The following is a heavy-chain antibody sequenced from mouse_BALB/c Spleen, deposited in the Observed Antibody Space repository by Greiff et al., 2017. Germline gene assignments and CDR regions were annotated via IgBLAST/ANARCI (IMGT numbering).Heavy chain of an antibody. D-gene: IGHD4-1*01. J-gene: IGHJ2*01. CDR1: GFTFSSYT. CDR3: TREGDWDNFDY. Sequence: DVMLVESGGDLVKPGGSLKLSCAASGFTFSSYTMSWVRQTPEKRLEWVATISSGGSYTYYPDSVKGRFTISRDNAKNTLYLQMSSLKSEDTAMYYCTREGDWDNFDYWGQGTTLTVSS. V-gene: IGHV5-6-4*01. CDR2: ISSGGSYT.